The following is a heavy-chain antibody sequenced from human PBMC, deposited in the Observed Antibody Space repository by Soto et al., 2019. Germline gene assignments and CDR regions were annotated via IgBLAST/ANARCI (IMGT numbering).Heavy chain of an antibody. CDR1: GLNFDDFA. Sequence: EVQLVESGGRLVQPGSSLRLSCVGTGLNFDDFAMHWVRHAPGKCLEWVSGITWNSRVLAYADSVKGRFTISRDNARNSLYPQMDSLRDEDTALYYCAKGRYDFWSPYYFDSWGQGTLVTVSS. D-gene: IGHD3-3*01. V-gene: IGHV3-9*01. CDR2: ITWNSRVL. CDR3: AKGRYDFWSPYYFDS. J-gene: IGHJ4*02.